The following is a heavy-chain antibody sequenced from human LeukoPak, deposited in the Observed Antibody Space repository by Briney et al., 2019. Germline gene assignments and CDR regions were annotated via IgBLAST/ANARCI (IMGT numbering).Heavy chain of an antibody. V-gene: IGHV1-69*04. CDR3: ARLRSAAAADFDY. D-gene: IGHD6-13*01. J-gene: IGHJ4*02. CDR2: IIPIFGIA. CDR1: GGTFSSYA. Sequence: SVKVSCKASGGTFSSYAFSRVRQAPGQGLEWMGRIIPIFGIANYAQKFQGRVTITADKSTSTAYMELSSLRSEDTAVYYCARLRSAAAADFDYWGQGTLVTVSS.